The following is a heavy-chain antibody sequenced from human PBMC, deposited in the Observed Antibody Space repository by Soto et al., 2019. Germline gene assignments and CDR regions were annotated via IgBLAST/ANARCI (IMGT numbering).Heavy chain of an antibody. Sequence: QVQLVQSGAEVKKPGASVKVSCKVSGYTLTELSMHWVRQAPGKGLEWMGGFDPEDGETIYAQKFQGRVTMTEDTSTATAYMELRSLRSEDTAVYYCATANSTVVTRRYYGMDVWGQGTTVTVSS. D-gene: IGHD4-17*01. CDR2: FDPEDGET. V-gene: IGHV1-24*01. CDR1: GYTLTELS. J-gene: IGHJ6*02. CDR3: ATANSTVVTRRYYGMDV.